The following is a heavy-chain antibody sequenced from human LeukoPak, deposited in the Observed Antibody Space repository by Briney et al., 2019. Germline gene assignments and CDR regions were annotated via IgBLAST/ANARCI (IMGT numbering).Heavy chain of an antibody. CDR3: VPLKEDIAVVVY. CDR2: IRYDGSNK. V-gene: IGHV3-30*02. CDR1: GLTFSSYG. J-gene: IGHJ4*02. Sequence: LGGSLRLSCAASGLTFSSYGMHWVRHAPGKGLEWVAFIRYDGSNKYYADSVKGRFTISRDNSKNTLYLQMNSLRVEDTAVSYCVPLKEDIAVVVYWGQGTLVTVSS. D-gene: IGHD2-15*01.